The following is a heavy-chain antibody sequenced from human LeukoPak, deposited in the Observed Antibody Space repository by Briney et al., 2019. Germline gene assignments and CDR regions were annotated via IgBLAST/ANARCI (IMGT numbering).Heavy chain of an antibody. CDR2: IKEDGSEK. CDR3: AREHYYGDYVDC. D-gene: IGHD4-17*01. Sequence: GGSLRLSCAASGFIFSSYWVSWVRQAPGKGLEWVANIKEDGSEKKYVDSVKGRFTISRDNARNSVYLQMNSLRAEDTAVYYCAREHYYGDYVDCWGQGTLVTVSS. CDR1: GFIFSSYW. V-gene: IGHV3-7*01. J-gene: IGHJ4*02.